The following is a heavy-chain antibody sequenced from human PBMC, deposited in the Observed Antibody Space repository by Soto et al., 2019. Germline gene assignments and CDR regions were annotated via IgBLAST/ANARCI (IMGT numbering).Heavy chain of an antibody. CDR3: ARDRIAAAGTPYYFDY. J-gene: IGHJ4*02. D-gene: IGHD6-13*01. CDR1: GGSISSYY. Sequence: SETLSLTCTGSGGSISSYYWSWIRQPAGKGLEWIGRIYTSGSTNYNTSLKSRVTMSVDTSKNQFSLKLSSVTAADTAVYYCARDRIAAAGTPYYFDYWGEGTLVTVSS. CDR2: IYTSGST. V-gene: IGHV4-4*07.